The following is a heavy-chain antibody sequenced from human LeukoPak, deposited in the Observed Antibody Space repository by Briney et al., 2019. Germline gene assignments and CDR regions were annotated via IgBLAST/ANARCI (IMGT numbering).Heavy chain of an antibody. CDR1: GGSISSGGYY. Sequence: SETLSLTCTVSGGSISSGGYYWSWLRQPPGKGLEWIGYIYHSGSTYYNPSLKSRVTISVDTSKNQFSLKLSSVTAADTAVYYCARDRSSSWYGSPHNWFDPWGQGTLVTVSS. D-gene: IGHD6-13*01. CDR3: ARDRSSSWYGSPHNWFDP. J-gene: IGHJ5*02. V-gene: IGHV4-30-2*01. CDR2: IYHSGST.